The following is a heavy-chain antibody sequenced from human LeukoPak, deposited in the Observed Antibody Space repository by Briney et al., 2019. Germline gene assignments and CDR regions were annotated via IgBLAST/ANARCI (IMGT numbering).Heavy chain of an antibody. J-gene: IGHJ4*02. Sequence: GGSLRLSCAASGFTFSSYGMSWVRHAPGEGLEWVSAISAGVDLTNYADSVKGRFTISRDSSKNMLYVQMNSLRAEDTAVYYCAKGLISSATYFSYFDYWGQGTLVTVSS. CDR3: AKGLISSATYFSYFDY. D-gene: IGHD1-26*01. CDR1: GFTFSSYG. CDR2: ISAGVDLT. V-gene: IGHV3-23*01.